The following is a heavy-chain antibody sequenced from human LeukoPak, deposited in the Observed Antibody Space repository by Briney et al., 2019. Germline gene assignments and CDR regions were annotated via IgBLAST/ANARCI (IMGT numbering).Heavy chain of an antibody. V-gene: IGHV4-4*07. Sequence: SETLSLTCTVSGGSISSYYWSWIRQPAGKGLEWIARIYTSGSTNYNPSLKSRVTMSVDTSKNQFSMKLSSVTAADTAVYYCARDGSGSAIVVVPAAMGGWFDPWGQGTLVTVSS. CDR3: ARDGSGSAIVVVPAAMGGWFDP. CDR2: IYTSGST. J-gene: IGHJ5*02. CDR1: GGSISSYY. D-gene: IGHD2-2*01.